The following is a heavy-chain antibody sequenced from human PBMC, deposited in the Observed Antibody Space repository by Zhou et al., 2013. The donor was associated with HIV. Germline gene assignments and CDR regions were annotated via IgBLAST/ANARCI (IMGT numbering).Heavy chain of an antibody. Sequence: QVQLVQSGAEVKKPGSSVKVSCKASGGTFSSYAISWVRQAPGQGLEWMGRIIPILGIANYAQKFQGRVTITADKSTSTAYMELSSLRSEDTAVYYCASIAARPPLGYYYYYMDVWGKGTTVTVSS. J-gene: IGHJ6*03. CDR1: GGTFSSYA. CDR3: ASIAARPPLGYYYYYMDV. D-gene: IGHD6-6*01. V-gene: IGHV1-69*04. CDR2: IIPILGIA.